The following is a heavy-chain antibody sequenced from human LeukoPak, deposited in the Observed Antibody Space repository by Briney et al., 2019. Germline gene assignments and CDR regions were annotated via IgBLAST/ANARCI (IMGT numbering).Heavy chain of an antibody. D-gene: IGHD5-18*01. V-gene: IGHV3-74*01. CDR1: GFTFSSYS. J-gene: IGHJ5*02. Sequence: GGSLRLSCAASGFTFSSYSMHGVRQAPGKGLVWVSRVSSDASITNYADSVKGRFTISRDNAKNTLYLQITSLRAEDTAAYYCAKAFGGYSQGCFDPWGQGTLVTVSS. CDR3: AKAFGGYSQGCFDP. CDR2: VSSDASIT.